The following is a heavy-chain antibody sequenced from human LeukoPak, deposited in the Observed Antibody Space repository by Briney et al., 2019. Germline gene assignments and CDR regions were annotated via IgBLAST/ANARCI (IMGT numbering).Heavy chain of an antibody. J-gene: IGHJ4*02. Sequence: GGSLGLSCAPSGFTFSSYAMSWVRQAPGKGLEWVSAISGSGGSTYYADSVKGRFTISRDNSKNTLYLQMNSLRAEDTAVYYCAKDLYDSYGDYWGQGTLVTVSS. CDR1: GFTFSSYA. D-gene: IGHD5-18*01. CDR3: AKDLYDSYGDY. CDR2: ISGSGGST. V-gene: IGHV3-23*01.